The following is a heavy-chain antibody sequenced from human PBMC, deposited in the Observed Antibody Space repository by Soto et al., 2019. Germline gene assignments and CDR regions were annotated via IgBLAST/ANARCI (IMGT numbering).Heavy chain of an antibody. CDR2: IWYDGSNK. CDR3: ARALCHDSSGDYSYYYGMDV. J-gene: IGHJ6*02. CDR1: GFIFSSYG. D-gene: IGHD3-22*01. V-gene: IGHV3-33*01. Sequence: QVQLVESGGGVVQPGRSLRLTCAASGFIFSSYGMHWVRQAPGKGLEWVAVIWYDGSNKYYADSVKGRFTISRDNSKNTLYLQMNSLRAEDTAVYYCARALCHDSSGDYSYYYGMDVWGQGTTVTVSS.